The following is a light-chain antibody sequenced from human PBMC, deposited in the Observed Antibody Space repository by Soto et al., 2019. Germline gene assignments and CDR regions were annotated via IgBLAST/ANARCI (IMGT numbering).Light chain of an antibody. CDR1: QSVSSY. CDR3: QQRSTWPT. CDR2: DAS. V-gene: IGKV3-11*01. J-gene: IGKJ1*01. Sequence: EIVLTQSPATLSLSPGERATLSCRASQSVSSYLAWYQHKPGQAPRLLIYDASNRATGITARFSGSGSGPDFTLTISSLEPEDFAVYYCQQRSTWPTFGQGTKVEIK.